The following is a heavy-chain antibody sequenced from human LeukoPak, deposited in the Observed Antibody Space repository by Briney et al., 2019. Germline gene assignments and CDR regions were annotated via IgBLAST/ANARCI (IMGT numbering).Heavy chain of an antibody. CDR2: ISSSGSTI. V-gene: IGHV3-48*03. CDR3: ARGQWELGSDY. D-gene: IGHD1-26*01. Sequence: GGSLRLSCAASGFTFSSYEMNWVRQAPGKGLEWVSYISSSGSTIYYADSVKGRFTISRDNAKNSLYLQMNSLRAEDTAVYYCARGQWELGSDYWGQGTLVTVSS. J-gene: IGHJ4*02. CDR1: GFTFSSYE.